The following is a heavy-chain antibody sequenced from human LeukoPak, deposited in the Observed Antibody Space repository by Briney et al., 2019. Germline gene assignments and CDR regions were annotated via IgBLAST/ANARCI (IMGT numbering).Heavy chain of an antibody. CDR1: GFTFSSYG. CDR2: IWCDGSNK. CDR3: AREGRSGMDVYFDY. J-gene: IGHJ4*02. D-gene: IGHD3-3*01. Sequence: GGSLRLSCAASGFTFSSYGMHWVRQAPGKGLEWVAVIWCDGSNKYYADSVKGCFTFSRDNSKKTLFMRMNRLRAEDAAEYYSAREGRSGMDVYFDYWGQGTLVTVSS. V-gene: IGHV3-33*01.